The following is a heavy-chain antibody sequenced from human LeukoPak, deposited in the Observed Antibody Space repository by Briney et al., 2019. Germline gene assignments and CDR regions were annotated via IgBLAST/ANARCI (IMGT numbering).Heavy chain of an antibody. Sequence: GGSLRLSCAASGFIFDDYAVHWVRQAPGKGLEWVSLLSGDGSSTYYADSVKGRFTISRDNSKNSLYLQMDSLTTEDTALYFCAKEGRRSDWSTYYYHMDVWGKGTTVTVSS. J-gene: IGHJ6*03. CDR2: LSGDGSST. V-gene: IGHV3-43*02. CDR1: GFIFDDYA. CDR3: AKEGRRSDWSTYYYHMDV. D-gene: IGHD3-9*01.